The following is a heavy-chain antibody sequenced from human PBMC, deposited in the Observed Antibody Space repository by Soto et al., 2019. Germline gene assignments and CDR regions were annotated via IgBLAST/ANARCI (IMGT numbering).Heavy chain of an antibody. CDR2: IYYSGST. J-gene: IGHJ4*02. CDR1: GGSISSYY. D-gene: IGHD4-17*01. Sequence: SETLSLTCTVSGGSISSYYWSWIRQPPGKGLEWIGYIYYSGSTNYNPSLKSRVTISVDTSKNQFSLKLSSVTAAVTAVYYCAREDYGDYTIGYWGQGTLVTVSS. V-gene: IGHV4-59*12. CDR3: AREDYGDYTIGY.